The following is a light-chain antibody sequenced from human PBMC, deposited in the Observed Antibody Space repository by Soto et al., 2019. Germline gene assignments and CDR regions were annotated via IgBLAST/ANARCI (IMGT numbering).Light chain of an antibody. Sequence: DIQMTQSPSSVSASVGDRVTITCRASQGISGWLAWYQQKPGKAAKLLIYAASGLQSGVPSRFSGSGSGTDFTLTISSLQPEDFATYYCQQTNSFPWTFGQGTKVEIK. CDR1: QGISGW. V-gene: IGKV1-12*02. J-gene: IGKJ1*01. CDR3: QQTNSFPWT. CDR2: AAS.